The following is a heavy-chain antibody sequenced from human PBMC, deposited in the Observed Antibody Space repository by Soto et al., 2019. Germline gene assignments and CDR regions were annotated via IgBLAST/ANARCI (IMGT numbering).Heavy chain of an antibody. CDR3: PRTHSSSWPRERYWFDP. V-gene: IGHV5-10-1*01. CDR2: IDPSDSYT. J-gene: IGHJ5*02. D-gene: IGHD6-13*01. CDR1: GYSFTSYW. Sequence: PGESLKISCKGSGYSFTSYWISWVRQMPGKGLEWMGRIDPSDSYTNYSPSFQGHVTISADKSISTAYLQWSSLKASDPAMYYCPRTHSSSWPRERYWFDPWGQRTLVTVSS.